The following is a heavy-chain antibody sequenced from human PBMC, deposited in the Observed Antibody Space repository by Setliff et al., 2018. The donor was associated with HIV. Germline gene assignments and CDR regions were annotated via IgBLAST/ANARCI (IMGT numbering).Heavy chain of an antibody. CDR1: GYIFIRYY. D-gene: IGHD3-10*01. CDR2: INPHTGVT. J-gene: IGHJ4*02. Sequence: ASVKVSCKTSGYIFIRYYIFWVRQAPGQGLEWMGNINPHTGVTKYAEKFQGRVTMSRDTSTSTVYMELSRLRSDDTAVYYCARGGYHGFGSYGDYWGQGTLVTVS. CDR3: ARGGYHGFGSYGDY. V-gene: IGHV1-2*02.